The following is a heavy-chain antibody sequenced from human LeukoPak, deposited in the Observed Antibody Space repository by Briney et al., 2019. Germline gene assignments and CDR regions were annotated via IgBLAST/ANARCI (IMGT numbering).Heavy chain of an antibody. J-gene: IGHJ4*02. Sequence: ASVKVSSKASGGTFSSYAISWVRPAPGQGVEWMGRIIPILGIANYAQKFQGRVTITADKSTSTAYMELSSLRSEDTAVYYCARMRRELSPFDYWGQGTLVTVSS. CDR2: IIPILGIA. CDR1: GGTFSSYA. CDR3: ARMRRELSPFDY. D-gene: IGHD1-26*01. V-gene: IGHV1-69*04.